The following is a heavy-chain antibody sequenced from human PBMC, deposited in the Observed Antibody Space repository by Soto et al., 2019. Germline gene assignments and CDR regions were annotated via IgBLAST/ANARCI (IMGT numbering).Heavy chain of an antibody. CDR3: ARRGGTGLAY. CDR2: INHSGST. CDR1: GGSFSGYY. Sequence: QVQLQQWGAGLLKPSETLSLTCAVYGGSFSGYYWSWIRQPPGKGLEWIGEINHSGSTNYNPSLKSRVPIAVDTSKNQFSLELSSVTAADTAGYYCARRGGTGLAYWGQGTLVTVSS. V-gene: IGHV4-34*01. J-gene: IGHJ4*02. D-gene: IGHD3-9*01.